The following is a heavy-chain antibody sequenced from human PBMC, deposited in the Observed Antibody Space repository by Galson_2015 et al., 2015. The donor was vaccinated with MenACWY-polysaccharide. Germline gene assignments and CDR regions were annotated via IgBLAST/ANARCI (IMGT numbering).Heavy chain of an antibody. J-gene: IGHJ5*02. CDR3: ARVGRDHSGSYFHGGFDP. V-gene: IGHV3-33*01. CDR1: RFTFSDYG. CDR2: IWDDGSRK. D-gene: IGHD3-10*01. Sequence: SLRLSCAATRFTFSDYGMHWVRQAPGKGLEWVAFIWDDGSRKNYADSVKGRFAISRDNSDNTLYLQMSNLRVADTAVYYCARVGRDHSGSYFHGGFDPWGQGTLVTVSS.